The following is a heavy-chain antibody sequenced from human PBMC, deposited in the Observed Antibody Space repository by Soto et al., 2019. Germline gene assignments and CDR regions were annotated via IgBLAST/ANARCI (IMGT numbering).Heavy chain of an antibody. V-gene: IGHV3-30*18. CDR1: GFMFSSFG. J-gene: IGHJ6*02. Sequence: QVQLVESGGGVVQPGRSLRLSCVASGFMFSSFGMHWVRQAPGKGLEWVAIISYDGNKKYYADSVKGRLTISRDNSKNMLHLQMNSLRAEDTAVYYCAKDSFRGVTIPPSYFYYGMDVWGQGTMVTVSS. CDR2: ISYDGNKK. D-gene: IGHD3-10*01. CDR3: AKDSFRGVTIPPSYFYYGMDV.